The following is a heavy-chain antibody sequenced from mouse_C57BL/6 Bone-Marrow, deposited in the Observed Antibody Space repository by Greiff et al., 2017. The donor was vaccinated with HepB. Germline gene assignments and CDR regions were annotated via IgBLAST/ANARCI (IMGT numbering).Heavy chain of an antibody. J-gene: IGHJ3*01. Sequence: EVQLQESGPGLVKPSQSLSLTCSVTGYSITSGYYWNWIRQFPGNKLEWMGYISYDGSNNYNPSITTRISINRYTSKNQFLLKLNSVTTEDTATYYCARDRDYYGPLFAYWGQGTLVTVSA. CDR1: GYSITSGYY. CDR3: ARDRDYYGPLFAY. D-gene: IGHD1-1*01. V-gene: IGHV3-6*01. CDR2: ISYDGSN.